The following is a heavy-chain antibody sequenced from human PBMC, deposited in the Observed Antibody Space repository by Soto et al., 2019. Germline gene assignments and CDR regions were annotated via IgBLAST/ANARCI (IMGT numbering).Heavy chain of an antibody. CDR1: GFTFTSSA. CDR2: IVVGSGNT. V-gene: IGHV1-58*01. D-gene: IGHD3-22*01. CDR3: AADRVSAYYYDSSGYPLALDY. J-gene: IGHJ4*01. Sequence: GASVKVSCNASGFTFTSSAVQWVRQARGQRLEWIGWIVVGSGNTNYAQKFQERVTITRDMSTSTAYMELSSLRSEDTAVYYCAADRVSAYYYDSSGYPLALDYWG.